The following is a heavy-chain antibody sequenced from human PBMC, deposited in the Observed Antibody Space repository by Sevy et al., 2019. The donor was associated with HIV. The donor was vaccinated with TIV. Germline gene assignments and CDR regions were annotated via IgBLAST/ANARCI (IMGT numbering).Heavy chain of an antibody. CDR1: GFTFISYA. CDR2: IYGSGGVT. J-gene: IGHJ3*02. D-gene: IGHD3-22*01. CDR3: AGGRYDSSGSFDAFDI. V-gene: IGHV3-23*01. Sequence: GGSLRLSCKPSGFTFISYAMSWVRQAPGKGLEWVSTIYGSGGVTYYADSVKGRLTISRDNSKNTLFLQMNSLRAEDTAVYYCAGGRYDSSGSFDAFDIWGQGTMVTVSS.